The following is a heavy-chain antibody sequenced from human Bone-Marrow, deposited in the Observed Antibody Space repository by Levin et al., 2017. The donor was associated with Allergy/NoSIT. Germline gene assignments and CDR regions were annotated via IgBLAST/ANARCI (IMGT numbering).Heavy chain of an antibody. Sequence: GASVKVSCKVSGYTLTELSMHWVRQAPGKGLEWMGGFDPEDGETIYAQKFQGRVTMTEDTSTDTAYMELSSLRSEDTAVYYCATDTWYGSGSYYNGLDPWGQGTLVTVSS. J-gene: IGHJ5*02. V-gene: IGHV1-24*01. CDR3: ATDTWYGSGSYYNGLDP. CDR2: FDPEDGET. D-gene: IGHD3-10*01. CDR1: GYTLTELS.